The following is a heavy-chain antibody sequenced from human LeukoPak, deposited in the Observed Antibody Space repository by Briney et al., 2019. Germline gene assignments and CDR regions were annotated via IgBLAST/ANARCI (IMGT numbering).Heavy chain of an antibody. V-gene: IGHV1-69*01. J-gene: IGHJ5*02. Sequence: SVKVSCKASGGTFSSYAISWVRQAPGQGLEWMGGIIPIFGTANYAQKFQGRVTITADESTSTAYMELSSLRSEDTAVYYCARGRVISVDDNNWFDPWGQGTLVTVSS. CDR2: IIPIFGTA. D-gene: IGHD3-16*02. CDR1: GGTFSSYA. CDR3: ARGRVISVDDNNWFDP.